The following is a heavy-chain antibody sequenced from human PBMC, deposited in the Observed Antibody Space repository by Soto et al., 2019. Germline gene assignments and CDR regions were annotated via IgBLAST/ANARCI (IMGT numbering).Heavy chain of an antibody. D-gene: IGHD3-22*01. CDR2: IYHSGST. CDR3: ARGPPHSI. V-gene: IGHV4-30-2*01. Sequence: SETLSLTCTVSGGSVSSNSYSWGWIRQPPGKGLEWIGYIYHSGSTYYNPSLKSRVTISVDRSKNQFSLKLSSVTAADTAVYYCARGPPHSIWGQGTLVTVSS. CDR1: GGSVSSNSYS. J-gene: IGHJ4*02.